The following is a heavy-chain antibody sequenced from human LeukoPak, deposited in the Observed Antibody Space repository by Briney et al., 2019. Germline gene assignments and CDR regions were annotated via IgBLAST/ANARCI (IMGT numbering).Heavy chain of an antibody. Sequence: SETLSLTCTVSGYSISSGYYWGWILQYPGKGLEWIVYIYYSGSTYYNPSLKSRVTISVDTSKNQFSLKLSSVTAADTAVYYCARDRGYYDSSGYSSPFDYWGQGTLVAVSS. J-gene: IGHJ4*02. V-gene: IGHV4-31*03. CDR3: ARDRGYYDSSGYSSPFDY. CDR2: IYYSGST. CDR1: GYSISSGYY. D-gene: IGHD3-22*01.